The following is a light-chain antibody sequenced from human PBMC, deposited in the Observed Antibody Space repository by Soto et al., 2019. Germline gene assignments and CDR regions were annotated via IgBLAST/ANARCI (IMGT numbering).Light chain of an antibody. J-gene: IGLJ1*01. CDR2: DVS. Sequence: QSVLTTPASVSGCPGQLITISCNGTSSDVGGNKYVSWYQHYPGKAPKLMICDVSNRPSGVSNRFSGSKSGNTASLTISGLQAEDEADYYCSAFTGTTYVFGTGTKVTVL. CDR1: SSDVGGNKY. CDR3: SAFTGTTYV. V-gene: IGLV2-14*03.